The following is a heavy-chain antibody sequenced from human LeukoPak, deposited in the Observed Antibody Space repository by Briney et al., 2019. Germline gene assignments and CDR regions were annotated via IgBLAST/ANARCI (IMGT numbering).Heavy chain of an antibody. D-gene: IGHD4-11*01. CDR1: GGSISSSNYY. CDR3: ARNNYVTHFYGLDV. Sequence: SETLSLTCTVSGGSISSSNYYWGWIRQPPGKGLEWIGSIFYSGSTFYNPSLKSRVTMSVDTSKNQFSLRLSSVTAADTAVYFCARNNYVTHFYGLDVWGQGTTVTVSS. V-gene: IGHV4-39*01. J-gene: IGHJ6*02. CDR2: IFYSGST.